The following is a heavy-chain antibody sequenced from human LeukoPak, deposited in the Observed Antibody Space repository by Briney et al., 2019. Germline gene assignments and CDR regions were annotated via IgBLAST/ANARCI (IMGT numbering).Heavy chain of an antibody. CDR3: ANRRGGYDSWIQLWFDY. J-gene: IGHJ4*02. Sequence: SVKVSCKASGGTFSSYAISWVRQAPGQGLEWMGGIIPIFGTANYAQKFQGRVTITADESTSTAYMELSSLRSEDTAVYYCANRRGGYDSWIQLWFDYWGQGTLVTVTS. V-gene: IGHV1-69*01. CDR1: GGTFSSYA. D-gene: IGHD5-18*01. CDR2: IIPIFGTA.